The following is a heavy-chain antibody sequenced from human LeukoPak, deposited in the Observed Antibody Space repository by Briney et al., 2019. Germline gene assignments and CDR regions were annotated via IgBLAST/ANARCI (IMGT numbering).Heavy chain of an antibody. CDR2: VSFSGSNK. J-gene: IGHJ6*02. Sequence: GRSLRLSCAPSGFTFSSYAMHWVRQAPGKGREWVAVVSFSGSNKYYADSVKGRFHISRENSKNTLYLRMNNLRAEDTDVYYCARDLEVDCSSTSCYDYYFYYGMDVWGQGTTVTVSS. CDR3: ARDLEVDCSSTSCYDYYFYYGMDV. D-gene: IGHD2-2*01. V-gene: IGHV3-30*04. CDR1: GFTFSSYA.